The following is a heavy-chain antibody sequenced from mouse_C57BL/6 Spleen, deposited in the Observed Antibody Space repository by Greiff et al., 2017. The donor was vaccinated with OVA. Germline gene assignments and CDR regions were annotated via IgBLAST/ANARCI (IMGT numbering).Heavy chain of an antibody. CDR1: GYSITSGYY. D-gene: IGHD4-1*01. CDR3: ARVRTGTYYFDY. J-gene: IGHJ2*01. V-gene: IGHV3-6*01. Sequence: EVQLQQSGPGLVKPSQSLSLTCSVTGYSITSGYYWNWIRQFPGNKLEWMGYISYDGSNNYNPSLKNRISITRDTSKNQFFLKLNSVTTEDTATYDCARVRTGTYYFDYWGQGTTLTVSS. CDR2: ISYDGSN.